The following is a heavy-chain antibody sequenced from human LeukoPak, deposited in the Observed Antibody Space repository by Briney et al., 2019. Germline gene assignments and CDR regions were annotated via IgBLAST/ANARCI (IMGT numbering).Heavy chain of an antibody. CDR1: GFTLSDYY. CDR3: ARDGRLTIFVRGIITEGSPPKN. J-gene: IGHJ4*02. Sequence: GGSLRLSCAASGFTLSDYYMSWIRQAPGQGLEWVSYSSSSGSTIYYADSVKGRFAISRDNAKNSLYLQMNSLRAEDTAVYYCARDGRLTIFVRGIITEGSPPKNWGQGTLVTVSS. D-gene: IGHD3-10*01. V-gene: IGHV3-11*01. CDR2: SSSSGSTI.